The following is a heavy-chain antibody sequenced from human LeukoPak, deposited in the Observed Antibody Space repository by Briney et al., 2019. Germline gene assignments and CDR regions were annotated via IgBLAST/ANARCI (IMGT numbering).Heavy chain of an antibody. J-gene: IGHJ4*02. CDR3: AKGEYYDSSGSPFDY. CDR1: GFTFSDYY. CDR2: ISSSGSTI. D-gene: IGHD3-22*01. V-gene: IGHV3-11*01. Sequence: PGGSLRLSCAASGFTFSDYYMSWIRQAPGKGLEWVSYISSSGSTIYYADSVKGRFTISRDNAKNSLYLQMNSLRAEDTAVYYCAKGEYYDSSGSPFDYWGQGTLVTVSS.